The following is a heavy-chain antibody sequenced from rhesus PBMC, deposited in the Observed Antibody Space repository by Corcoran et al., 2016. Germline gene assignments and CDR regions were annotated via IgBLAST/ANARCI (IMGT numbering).Heavy chain of an antibody. V-gene: IGHV4S10*01. J-gene: IGHJ1*01. CDR1: GGSISDSYR. Sequence: QVQLQESGPGVVKPSETLSPTCAVSGGSISDSYRWSWIRQPPGKGLEWMGYIYGSSTSTNYTPSLKSRVTFSKDTYKNQCSLELSSVMAADTAVDCCARGLERPYFELWGQGALFTVSS. D-gene: IGHD1-14*01. CDR2: IYGSSTST. CDR3: ARGLERPYFEL.